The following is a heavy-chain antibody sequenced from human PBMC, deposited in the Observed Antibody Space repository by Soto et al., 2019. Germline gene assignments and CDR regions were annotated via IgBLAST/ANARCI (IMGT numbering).Heavy chain of an antibody. CDR3: SHGYYQYFNS. D-gene: IGHD5-18*01. Sequence: WMNWVRQAPGKGPEWVGRIKSNTDGGTTDYAAPVKGRFTVSRDDSENTLYLQMNSLKTEDTAVYYCSHGYYQYFNSWGQGTLVTVSS. V-gene: IGHV3-15*07. CDR2: IKSNTDGGTT. CDR1: W. J-gene: IGHJ4*02.